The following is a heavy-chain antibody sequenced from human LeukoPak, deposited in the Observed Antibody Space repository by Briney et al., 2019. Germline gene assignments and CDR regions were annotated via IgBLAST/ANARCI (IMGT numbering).Heavy chain of an antibody. Sequence: GGSLRLSCAASGFTFSSYAMSWVRQAPGKGLEWVSAISGSGGSTYYADSVKGRFTISRDNSKNTVYMQMNSLGAEDTAVYYCAKYGNSGWNDAFDFWGQGTMVTVSS. CDR3: AKYGNSGWNDAFDF. D-gene: IGHD6-19*01. J-gene: IGHJ3*01. CDR2: ISGSGGST. V-gene: IGHV3-23*01. CDR1: GFTFSSYA.